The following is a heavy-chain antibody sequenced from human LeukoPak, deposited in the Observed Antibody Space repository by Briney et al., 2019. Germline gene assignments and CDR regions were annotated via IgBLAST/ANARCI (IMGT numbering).Heavy chain of an antibody. CDR3: ARKAAAGWYYYYMDV. D-gene: IGHD6-13*01. CDR2: ISSSSSYI. V-gene: IGHV3-21*01. J-gene: IGHJ6*03. Sequence: GGSLRLSCAASGFTFSSYGMSWVRQAPGKGLEWVSSISSSSSYIYYADSVKGRFTISRDNAKNSLYLQMNSLRAEDTAVYYCARKAAAGWYYYYMDVWGKGTTVTISS. CDR1: GFTFSSYG.